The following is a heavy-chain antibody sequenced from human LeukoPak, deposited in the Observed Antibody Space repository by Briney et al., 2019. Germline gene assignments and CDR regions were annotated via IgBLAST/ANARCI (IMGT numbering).Heavy chain of an antibody. V-gene: IGHV3-23*01. D-gene: IGHD5-18*01. Sequence: PGGSLRVSCVASGFTFSSYGRTWVRQDPGKGPEWVSVISSSAGSTYYADSVKGRFTISRDNSKNTLYLQMNSLRAEDTAVYYCARGSGRGYSYGLEYWGQGTLVTVSS. J-gene: IGHJ4*02. CDR2: ISSSAGST. CDR1: GFTFSSYG. CDR3: ARGSGRGYSYGLEY.